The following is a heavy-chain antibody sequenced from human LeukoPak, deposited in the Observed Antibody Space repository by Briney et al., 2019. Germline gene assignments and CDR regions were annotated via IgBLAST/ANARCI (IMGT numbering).Heavy chain of an antibody. D-gene: IGHD3-3*01. CDR3: ARERLHDFWSGYYYRAYYFDY. J-gene: IGHJ4*02. Sequence: ASVKVSCKASGYTFTGYYMHWVRQAPGQGLEWMGWINPNSGGTNYAQKFQGRVTMTRATSISTAYMELSRLRSDDTAVYYCARERLHDFWSGYYYRAYYFDYWGQGTLVTVSS. CDR2: INPNSGGT. V-gene: IGHV1-2*02. CDR1: GYTFTGYY.